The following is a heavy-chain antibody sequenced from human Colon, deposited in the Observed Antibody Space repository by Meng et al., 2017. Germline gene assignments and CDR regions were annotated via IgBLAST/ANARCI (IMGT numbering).Heavy chain of an antibody. CDR3: ARNSGSYPYYFDY. J-gene: IGHJ4*02. D-gene: IGHD1-26*01. CDR1: GSTVSSYY. Sequence: VNRVETGGGLIQPGGSRRLSCAASGSTVSSYYLSWVRQAPGKGLEWVSIIYSGGSTYHADSVKGRFTISRDNSKNTLYLQMNSLRAEDTAVYYCARNSGSYPYYFDYWGQGSLVTVSS. V-gene: IGHV3-53*02. CDR2: IYSGGST.